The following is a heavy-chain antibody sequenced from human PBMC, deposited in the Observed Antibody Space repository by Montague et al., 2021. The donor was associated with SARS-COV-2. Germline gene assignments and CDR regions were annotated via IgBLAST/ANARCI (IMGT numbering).Heavy chain of an antibody. Sequence: SLRLSCAASGFTFSSYGMHWVRQAPGKGLEWVAVIWYDGSNKYYXXSVKGRFTISRDNSKNTLYLQMNSLRAEDTAAYYCAKQFGYGSGSIDYWGQGTLVTVSS. CDR3: AKQFGYGSGSIDY. J-gene: IGHJ4*02. CDR1: GFTFSSYG. D-gene: IGHD3-10*01. CDR2: IWYDGSNK. V-gene: IGHV3-33*06.